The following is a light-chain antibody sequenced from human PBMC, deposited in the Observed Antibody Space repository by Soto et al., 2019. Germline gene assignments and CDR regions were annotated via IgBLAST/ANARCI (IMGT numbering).Light chain of an antibody. CDR2: SNN. CDR1: SSNIGSNY. V-gene: IGLV1-47*02. J-gene: IGLJ3*02. Sequence: QPVLTQPPSASGTPGQRVTISCSGSSSNIGSNYVYWYQQLPGTAPKLLIYSNNQRPSGVPDRFSGSKSGTSASLAFSGLRSEDEADYYCATWDDSLSGWVFGGGTKLTVL. CDR3: ATWDDSLSGWV.